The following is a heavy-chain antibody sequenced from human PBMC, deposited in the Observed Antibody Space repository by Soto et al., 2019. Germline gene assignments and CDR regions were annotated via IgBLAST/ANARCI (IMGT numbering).Heavy chain of an antibody. CDR3: AIARRGVVVVAAREMDV. V-gene: IGHV4-59*01. CDR1: GGSISSDY. D-gene: IGHD2-15*01. CDR2: IYYTGST. J-gene: IGHJ6*02. Sequence: QVQLQESGPGLVKPSETLSLTCSVSGGSISSDYCCCIRQPQGKGLEWIGYIYYTGSTNDNPSLKSRVTLSVDTAKNQVALNLRSVTAADTAVYYCAIARRGVVVVAAREMDVWGQGTTVTVSS.